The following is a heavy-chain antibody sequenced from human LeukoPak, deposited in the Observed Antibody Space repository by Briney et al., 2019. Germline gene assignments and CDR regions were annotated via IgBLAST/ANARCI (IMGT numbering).Heavy chain of an antibody. CDR2: ISWNSGSI. D-gene: IGHD2-2*01. CDR3: AKGYCSSTSCRFDY. J-gene: IGHJ4*02. Sequence: GGSLRLCCAASGFTFDDYAMHWVRQAPGKGLEWVSGISWNSGSIGYADSVKGRFTISRDNAKNSLYLQMNSLRAEDMALYYCAKGYCSSTSCRFDYWGQGALVTVSS. V-gene: IGHV3-9*03. CDR1: GFTFDDYA.